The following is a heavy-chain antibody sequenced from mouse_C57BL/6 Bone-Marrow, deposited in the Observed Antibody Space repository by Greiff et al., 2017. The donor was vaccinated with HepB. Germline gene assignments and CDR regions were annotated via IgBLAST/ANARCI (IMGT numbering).Heavy chain of an antibody. D-gene: IGHD1-1*01. J-gene: IGHJ1*03. CDR1: GFTFSDYG. Sequence: DVKLVESGGGLVKPGGSLKLSCAASGFTFSDYGMHWVRQAPEKGLEWVAYISSGSSTIYYADTVKGRFTISRDNAKNTLFLQMTSLRSEDTAMYYCARFDTTVVATDWYFDVWGTGTTVTVSS. V-gene: IGHV5-17*01. CDR2: ISSGSSTI. CDR3: ARFDTTVVATDWYFDV.